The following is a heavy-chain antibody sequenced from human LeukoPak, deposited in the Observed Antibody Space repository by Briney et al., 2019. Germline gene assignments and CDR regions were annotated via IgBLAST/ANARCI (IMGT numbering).Heavy chain of an antibody. CDR2: IHYSGST. D-gene: IGHD6-13*01. V-gene: IGHV4-59*01. J-gene: IGHJ4*02. Sequence: SETLSLTCTVSGGSISSYYWSWIRQPPGKGLEWIGFIHYSGSTNYNPSLKSRVTISIDTSKKQFSLKLSSVTAADTAMYYCARGGSSSSWPFYYWGQGTLVTVSS. CDR3: ARGGSSSSWPFYY. CDR1: GGSISSYY.